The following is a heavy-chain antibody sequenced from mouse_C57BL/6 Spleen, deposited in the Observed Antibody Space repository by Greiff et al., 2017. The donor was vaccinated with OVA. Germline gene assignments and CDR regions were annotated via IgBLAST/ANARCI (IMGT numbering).Heavy chain of an antibody. CDR2: INPYNGDT. D-gene: IGHD2-4*01. J-gene: IGHJ3*01. CDR1: GYSFTGYF. CDR3: AREGEYFVYDYDSWFAY. Sequence: EVQRVESGPELVKPGDSVKISCKASGYSFTGYFMNWVMQSHGKSLEWIGRINPYNGDTFYNQKFKGKATLTVDKSSSTAHMERRSLTSEDSAVYYCAREGEYFVYDYDSWFAYWGQGTLVTVSA. V-gene: IGHV1-20*01.